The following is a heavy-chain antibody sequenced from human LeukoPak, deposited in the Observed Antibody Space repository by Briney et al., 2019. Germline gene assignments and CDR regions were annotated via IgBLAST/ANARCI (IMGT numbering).Heavy chain of an antibody. CDR2: IYYSGST. CDR3: ARSQWLRLPNY. D-gene: IGHD5-12*01. CDR1: GGSISSYY. Sequence: PSETLSPTCTVSGGSISSYYWSWIRQPPGKGLEWIGYIYYSGSTNYNPSLKSRVTISVDTSKNQFSLKLSSVTAADTAVYYCARSQWLRLPNYWGQGTLVTVSS. J-gene: IGHJ4*02. V-gene: IGHV4-59*01.